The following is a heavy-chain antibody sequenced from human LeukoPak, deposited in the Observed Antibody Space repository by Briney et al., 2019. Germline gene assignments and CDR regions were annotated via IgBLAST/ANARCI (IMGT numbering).Heavy chain of an antibody. D-gene: IGHD5-12*01. CDR1: GFTSSSYV. J-gene: IGHJ4*02. CDR2: ISSSGSTI. Sequence: GGFLRLSCAASGFTSSSYVMNWVRQAPGKGLEGVSYISSSGSTIYYADSVKGRFTISRDNAKNSLYLQMNSLRAEDTAVYYCARQIDLGKIIVATTNFDFYWRRGTLVTVSS. CDR3: ARQIDLGKIIVATTNFDFY. V-gene: IGHV3-48*03.